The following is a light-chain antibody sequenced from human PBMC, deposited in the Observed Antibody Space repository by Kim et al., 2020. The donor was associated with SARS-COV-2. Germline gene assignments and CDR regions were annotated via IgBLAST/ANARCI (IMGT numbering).Light chain of an antibody. CDR3: HQYSSLPRT. V-gene: IGKV3-20*01. CDR2: GAS. Sequence: SPGERATLSCRARESVSGNYLAWYQQRRGQAPRLLIHGASNRATDIPDRFSGSGSGTDFTLTINRLEPEDFAVYFCHQYSSLPRTFGQGTKVDIK. CDR1: ESVSGNY. J-gene: IGKJ1*01.